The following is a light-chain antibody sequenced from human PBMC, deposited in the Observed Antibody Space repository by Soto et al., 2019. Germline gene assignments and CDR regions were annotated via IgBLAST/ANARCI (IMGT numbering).Light chain of an antibody. V-gene: IGLV2-8*01. J-gene: IGLJ2*01. CDR3: SSFAGGGNPVL. Sequence: QSALTQPPSASGSLGQSVTISCTGTSSDVGGYNYVSWHQQHPGKAPKVMIYEVTKWPPGVPDRFSGFKSGNTASLTVSGLQAEDEADYYCSSFAGGGNPVLLGGGTKLTVL. CDR1: SSDVGGYNY. CDR2: EVT.